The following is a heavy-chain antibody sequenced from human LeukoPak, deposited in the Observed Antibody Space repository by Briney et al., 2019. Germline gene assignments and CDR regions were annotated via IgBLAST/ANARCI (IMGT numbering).Heavy chain of an antibody. D-gene: IGHD1-26*01. CDR1: GASVCSAGDY. CDR2: IYYISNT. V-gene: IGHV4-61*08. CDR3: ARTQSQSGSYRYYFGY. Sequence: SETLSLTCTVSGASVCSAGDYWSWIRHPPGGGLGWIGYIYYISNTNYNPSLKSRVTMSVDPSKNQFSLKLNSVTAADTAVYYCARTQSQSGSYRYYFGYWGQGTLVTVSS. J-gene: IGHJ4*02.